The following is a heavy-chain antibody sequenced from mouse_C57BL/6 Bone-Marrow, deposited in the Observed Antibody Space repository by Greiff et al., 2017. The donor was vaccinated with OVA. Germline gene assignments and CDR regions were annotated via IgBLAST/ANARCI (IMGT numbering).Heavy chain of an antibody. V-gene: IGHV5-4*01. CDR3: ARDGDYAFAY. D-gene: IGHD2-4*01. Sequence: EVQLQESGGGLVKPGGSLKLSCAASGFTFSSYAMSWVRQTPEKRLEWVATISDGGSYTYYPDNVKGRFTISRDNAKNNLYLQMSHLKSEDTAMYYCARDGDYAFAYWGQGTLVTVSA. J-gene: IGHJ3*01. CDR2: ISDGGSYT. CDR1: GFTFSSYA.